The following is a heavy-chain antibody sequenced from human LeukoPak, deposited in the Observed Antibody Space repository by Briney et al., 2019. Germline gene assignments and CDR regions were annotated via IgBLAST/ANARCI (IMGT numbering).Heavy chain of an antibody. CDR1: GYTFTSYY. J-gene: IGHJ5*02. CDR2: INPSGGST. CDR3: ARDVKRFRIRWFGELFP. V-gene: IGHV1-46*01. Sequence: GASVKVSCKASGYTFTSYYMHWVRQAPGQGLEWMGIINPSGGSTSYAQKFQGRVTMTRDTSISTAYMELSRLRSDDTAVYYCARDVKRFRIRWFGELFPWGQGTLVTVSS. D-gene: IGHD3-10*01.